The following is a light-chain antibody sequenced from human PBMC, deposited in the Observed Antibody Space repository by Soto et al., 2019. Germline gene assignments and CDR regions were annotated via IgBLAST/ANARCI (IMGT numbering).Light chain of an antibody. CDR1: QSINDY. Sequence: DIQMTHAPASRSELVGDRLPLSCRASQSINDYLNWYQQKPGKAPKLLIYASSNLQSGVPSRFTGSGSGTDFTLTISSLQPEDCATYFCQQSYTNPITFGQGTQVEIK. CDR3: QQSYTNPIT. CDR2: ASS. J-gene: IGKJ5*01. V-gene: IGKV1-39*01.